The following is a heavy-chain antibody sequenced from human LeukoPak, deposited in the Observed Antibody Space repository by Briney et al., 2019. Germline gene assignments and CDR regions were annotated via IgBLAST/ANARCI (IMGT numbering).Heavy chain of an antibody. D-gene: IGHD3-10*01. CDR2: IPPRGGSK. CDR3: ARVIAPGILWFGEGYYYYGMDV. V-gene: IGHV1-46*01. CDR1: GYTFTSYY. J-gene: IGHJ6*02. Sequence: ASVKVSCKASGYTFTSYYMHWVRQAPGQGLEWMGIIPPRGGSKSYAQKFQGRVTMTRDTSTSTVYMELSSLRSEDTAVYYCARVIAPGILWFGEGYYYYGMDVWGQGTTVTVSS.